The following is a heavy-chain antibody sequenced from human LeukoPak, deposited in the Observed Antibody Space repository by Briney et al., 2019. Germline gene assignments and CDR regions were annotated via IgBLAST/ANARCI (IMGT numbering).Heavy chain of an antibody. V-gene: IGHV1-2*02. J-gene: IGHJ4*02. CDR2: INPNSGGT. CDR3: ARDQAVAASLDWDY. D-gene: IGHD6-19*01. Sequence: GASVKVSCKASGYTFTGYYMHWVRQAPGQGLEWMGWINPNSGGTNYAQKFQGRVTMTRDTSISTAYMELSRLRSDDTAVYYCARDQAVAASLDWDYWGQGTLVTVSS. CDR1: GYTFTGYY.